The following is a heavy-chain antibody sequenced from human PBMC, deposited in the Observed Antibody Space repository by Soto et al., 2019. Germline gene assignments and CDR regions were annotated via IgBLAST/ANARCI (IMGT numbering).Heavy chain of an antibody. CDR2: IIPSGGTT. Sequence: QVQLVQSGAEVKKPGASVRVYCKTSGYSFTSYYMHWVRQAPGQGLEWMGVIIPSGGTTTYAQKFQGRVTMTSDTATSTVYMELNVLTSEDTAVYYCARPQYDSGWTFDDWGQGTLVTVSS. CDR1: GYSFTSYY. V-gene: IGHV1-46*01. CDR3: ARPQYDSGWTFDD. D-gene: IGHD6-19*01. J-gene: IGHJ4*02.